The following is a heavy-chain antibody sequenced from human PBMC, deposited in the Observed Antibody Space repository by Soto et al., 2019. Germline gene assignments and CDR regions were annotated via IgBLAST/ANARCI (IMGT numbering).Heavy chain of an antibody. D-gene: IGHD3-3*01. Sequence: SETLSLTCTVSGGSISSYYWSWIRQPPGKGLEWIGYIYYSGSTNYNPSLKSRVTISVDTSKNQFSLKLSSVTAADTAVYYCARRYDFWSGYLYYYYMDFWGKGTTVTVSS. CDR1: GGSISSYY. J-gene: IGHJ6*03. CDR2: IYYSGST. V-gene: IGHV4-59*08. CDR3: ARRYDFWSGYLYYYYMDF.